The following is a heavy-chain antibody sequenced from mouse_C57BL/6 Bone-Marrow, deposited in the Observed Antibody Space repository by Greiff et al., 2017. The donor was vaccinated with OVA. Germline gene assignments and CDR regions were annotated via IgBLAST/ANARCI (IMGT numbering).Heavy chain of an antibody. CDR3: AREGCYFDV. J-gene: IGHJ1*03. CDR1: GYTFTDYY. Sequence: EVQLQQSGPELVKPGASVKISCKASGYTFTDYYMNWVKQSHGKSLEWIGDINPNNGGTSYNQKFKGKATLTVDKSSSTAYMELRSLTSEDSAVYYWAREGCYFDVWGTGTTVTVSS. V-gene: IGHV1-26*01. CDR2: INPNNGGT.